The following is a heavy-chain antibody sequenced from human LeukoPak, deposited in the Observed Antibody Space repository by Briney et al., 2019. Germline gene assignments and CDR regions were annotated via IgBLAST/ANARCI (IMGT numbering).Heavy chain of an antibody. CDR1: GFTFSSFW. CDR2: INSDGSST. CDR3: ARDTETNDAFDI. Sequence: GGSLRPSCAASGFTFSSFWMHWVRQAPGKGPVWVSHINSDGSSTSYADSVKGRFTISRDNAKNTLYLQMHSLRAEDTAVYYCARDTETNDAFDIWGQGTMVTVSS. V-gene: IGHV3-74*01. J-gene: IGHJ3*02. D-gene: IGHD2-8*02.